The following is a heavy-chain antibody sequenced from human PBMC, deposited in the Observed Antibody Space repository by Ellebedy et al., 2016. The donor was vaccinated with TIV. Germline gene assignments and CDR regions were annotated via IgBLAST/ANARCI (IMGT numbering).Heavy chain of an antibody. CDR1: GFTFSSVW. D-gene: IGHD3-16*01. V-gene: IGHV3-74*01. Sequence: GESLKISXAASGFTFSSVWMHWVRQAPGKGLVWVSRINGDGSAPSYADSVKGRFTISRDNAQNTLYLQMNSLRAEDTAVYYCTRDGGRAYAMDVWGQGTTVIVSS. CDR2: INGDGSAP. J-gene: IGHJ6*02. CDR3: TRDGGRAYAMDV.